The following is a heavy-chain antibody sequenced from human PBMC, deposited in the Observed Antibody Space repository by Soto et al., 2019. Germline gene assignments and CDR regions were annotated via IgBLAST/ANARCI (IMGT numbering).Heavy chain of an antibody. Sequence: SETLSLTCTVSGGSISSYYWSWIRQPPGKGLEWIGYIYYSGSTNYNPSLKSRVTISRDDSKNTLYLQMNSLKTEDTAVYYCTTPAWSGYYTSDYWGQGTLVTVSS. CDR2: IYYSGST. CDR1: GGSISSYY. CDR3: TTPAWSGYYTSDY. D-gene: IGHD3-3*01. J-gene: IGHJ4*02. V-gene: IGHV4-59*12.